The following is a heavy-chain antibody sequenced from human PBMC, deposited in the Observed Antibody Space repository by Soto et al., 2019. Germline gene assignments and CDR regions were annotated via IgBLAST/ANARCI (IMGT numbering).Heavy chain of an antibody. D-gene: IGHD3-10*02. V-gene: IGHV3-74*01. CDR3: ARDVPRNWFDS. CDR1: RGAFGDYW. J-gene: IGHJ5*01. Sequence: EVQLVESGGGLVQPGGSLRLSCEASRGAFGDYWMHWVRQAPGKGLVIYADSVKGRFTASRDNAKNMVFLQMNSLRVEDTAVSYCARDVPRNWFDSWGQGTLVTVSS.